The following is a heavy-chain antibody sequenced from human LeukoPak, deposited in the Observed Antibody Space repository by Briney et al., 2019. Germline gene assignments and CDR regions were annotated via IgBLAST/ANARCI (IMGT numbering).Heavy chain of an antibody. CDR1: GYSFTSYW. CDR3: ARHSDAAMVVDY. Sequence: GESLKISCKGSGYSFTSYWIGWVRQMSGKGLEWMGIIYPGDSDTTYSPSFQGQVTISADKSINTAYLQWSSLKAPDTAMYYCARHSDAAMVVDYWGQGTLVTVSS. V-gene: IGHV5-51*01. J-gene: IGHJ4*02. CDR2: IYPGDSDT. D-gene: IGHD5-18*01.